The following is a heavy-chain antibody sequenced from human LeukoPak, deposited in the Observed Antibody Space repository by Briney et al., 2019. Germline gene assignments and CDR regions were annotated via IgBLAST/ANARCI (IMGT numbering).Heavy chain of an antibody. J-gene: IGHJ4*02. D-gene: IGHD6-13*01. Sequence: PGGSLRLSCAASGFSVSNNFMTWVRQAPGKGPEWVSVMYSDGTTYYADSVTGRFTISRDNAKNTLYLQMNSLRVEDTAVYYCARDPPPATGTQTGDCWGQGTLVTVSS. V-gene: IGHV3-53*01. CDR2: MYSDGTT. CDR1: GFSVSNNF. CDR3: ARDPPPATGTQTGDC.